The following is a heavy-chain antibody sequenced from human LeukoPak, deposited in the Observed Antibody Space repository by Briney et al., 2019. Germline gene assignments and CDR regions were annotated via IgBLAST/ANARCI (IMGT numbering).Heavy chain of an antibody. Sequence: GGSLRLSCAASGFTFSSYEMNWVRQAPGKGLEWVSYISSSGSTIYYADSVKGRFTISRDNAKNSLYLQMNSLRAEDAAVYYCARDRWGYSYGGDWGQGTPVTVSS. J-gene: IGHJ4*02. CDR2: ISSSGSTI. CDR1: GFTFSSYE. D-gene: IGHD5-18*01. V-gene: IGHV3-48*03. CDR3: ARDRWGYSYGGD.